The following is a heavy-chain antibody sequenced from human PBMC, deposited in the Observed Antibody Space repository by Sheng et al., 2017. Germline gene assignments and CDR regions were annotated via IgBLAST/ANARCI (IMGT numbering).Heavy chain of an antibody. CDR1: GGSISNYY. D-gene: IGHD3-22*01. Sequence: QVQLQQSGPGLVKASETLSLTCTVSGGSISNYYWTWIRQAAGKGLEWIGRIHSSGSTIYNPSLKSRLTMLVDTSKNQFSLHLNSVTAADTAVYYCTRAYDGSGYHGATSDFWGQGTLVTVSS. J-gene: IGHJ4*02. CDR2: IHSSGST. CDR3: TRAYDGSGYHGATSDF. V-gene: IGHV4-4*07.